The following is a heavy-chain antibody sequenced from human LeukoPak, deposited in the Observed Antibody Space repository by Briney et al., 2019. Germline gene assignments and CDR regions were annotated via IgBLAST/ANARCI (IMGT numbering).Heavy chain of an antibody. J-gene: IGHJ1*01. Sequence: GGSLRLSCVASGSTFSSHWMSWVRQAPGKGLEWVANLNQDASASYYVGSVKGRFTISRDNAESSLYLQMSNLRAEDTAVYYCATSADSPGNSWGQGTLITVSS. V-gene: IGHV3-7*01. D-gene: IGHD4-23*01. CDR1: GSTFSSHW. CDR3: ATSADSPGNS. CDR2: LNQDASAS.